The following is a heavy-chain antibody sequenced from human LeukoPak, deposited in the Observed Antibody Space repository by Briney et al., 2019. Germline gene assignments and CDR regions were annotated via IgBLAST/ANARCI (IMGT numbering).Heavy chain of an antibody. Sequence: ASVKVSCKASGYTFTAYHMHWVRQAPGQGLEWMGWINPNSGGTNYAQKFQGRVTMTRDTSISTAYMELSRLRSDDTAVYHCATLLSALETKPWGQGTQVTVSS. V-gene: IGHV1-2*02. CDR3: ATLLSALETKP. D-gene: IGHD3-10*01. CDR1: GYTFTAYH. J-gene: IGHJ5*02. CDR2: INPNSGGT.